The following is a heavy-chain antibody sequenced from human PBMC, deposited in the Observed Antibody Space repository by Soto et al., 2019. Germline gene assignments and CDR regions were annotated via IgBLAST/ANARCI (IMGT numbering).Heavy chain of an antibody. Sequence: GGSLRLSCAASGFTFSTYPMSWVRQAPGKGLEWMGWISAYNGNTNYAQKLQGRVTMTTDTSTSTAYMELRSLRSDDTAVYYCARDKVYRSSWFYYYYGMDVWGQGTTVTVSS. CDR3: ARDKVYRSSWFYYYYGMDV. CDR2: ISAYNGNT. D-gene: IGHD6-13*01. V-gene: IGHV1-18*01. CDR1: GFTFSTYP. J-gene: IGHJ6*02.